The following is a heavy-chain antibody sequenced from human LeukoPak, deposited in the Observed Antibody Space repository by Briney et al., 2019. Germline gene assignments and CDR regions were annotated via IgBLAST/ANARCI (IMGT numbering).Heavy chain of an antibody. CDR1: GYTFTNYY. V-gene: IGHV1-46*03. CDR2: INSSGGST. D-gene: IGHD6-13*01. CDR3: ARDRRQQLVPNWFDP. Sequence: ASVKVSCTASGYTFTNYYMPWVRQAPGQGIEWMGIINSSGGSTSYAQKFQGRVTMTRDTSTSTVYMELSSLRSEDTAVYYCARDRRQQLVPNWFDPWGQGTLVTVS. J-gene: IGHJ5*02.